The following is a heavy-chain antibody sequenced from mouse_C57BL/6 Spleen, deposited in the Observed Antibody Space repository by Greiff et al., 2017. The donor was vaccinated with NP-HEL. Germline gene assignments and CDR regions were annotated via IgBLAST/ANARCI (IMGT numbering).Heavy chain of an antibody. CDR2: IDPSDSYT. D-gene: IGHD2-1*01. J-gene: IGHJ2*01. CDR3: ARGRAIYYGNYGYFDY. Sequence: VQLQQPGAELVRPGTSVKLSCKASGYTFTSYWMHWVKQRPGQGLEWIGVIDPSDSYTNYNQKFKGKATLTVDTSSSTAYMQLSSLTSEDSAVYYCARGRAIYYGNYGYFDYWGQGTTLTVSS. V-gene: IGHV1-59*01. CDR1: GYTFTSYW.